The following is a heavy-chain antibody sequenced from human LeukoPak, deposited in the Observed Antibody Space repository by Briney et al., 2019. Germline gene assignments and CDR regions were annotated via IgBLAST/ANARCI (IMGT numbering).Heavy chain of an antibody. J-gene: IGHJ4*02. CDR2: ISGGGGST. Sequence: GGSLRLSCAASGFTFTSYSMDWVRQAPGKGLEWVSTISGGGGSTYYADSVKGRFTISRDNSKNTLYLQVNSLRAEDTAVYYCAKGGKWDVTPFDYWGQGTLVTVSS. D-gene: IGHD1-26*01. V-gene: IGHV3-23*01. CDR3: AKGGKWDVTPFDY. CDR1: GFTFTSYS.